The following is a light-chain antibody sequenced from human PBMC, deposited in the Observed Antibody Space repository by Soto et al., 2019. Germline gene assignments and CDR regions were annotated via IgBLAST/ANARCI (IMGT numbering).Light chain of an antibody. Sequence: DIQMTQSPSSLSASVGDRVTITCRASQSISTSLNWYQQKPGKAPKLLIYAASSLQSGVPSRFSGSGSGTDFTLTFSSLQPEDFATYYCQQTYTTPHTFGQGTKVDIK. V-gene: IGKV1-39*01. CDR1: QSISTS. CDR2: AAS. J-gene: IGKJ2*01. CDR3: QQTYTTPHT.